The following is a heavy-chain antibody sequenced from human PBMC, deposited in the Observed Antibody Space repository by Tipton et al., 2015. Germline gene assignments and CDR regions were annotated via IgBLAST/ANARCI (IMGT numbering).Heavy chain of an antibody. CDR2: IKQDGSEK. Sequence: SLRLSCAASGFTFTNYWMSWVRQAPGKGLDWVANIKQDGSEKDYVGSLKGRFTISRDNAKNSVYLQIKSLRDEDTAVYYCARDGGTYDFDYWGQGTLVTVSS. D-gene: IGHD3-16*01. CDR1: GFTFTNYW. CDR3: ARDGGTYDFDY. J-gene: IGHJ4*02. V-gene: IGHV3-7*01.